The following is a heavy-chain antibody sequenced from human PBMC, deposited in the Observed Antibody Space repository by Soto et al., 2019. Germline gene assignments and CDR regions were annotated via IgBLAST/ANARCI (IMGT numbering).Heavy chain of an antibody. CDR3: ARGRGYSYGPYYFDY. CDR2: IYYSGTT. D-gene: IGHD5-18*01. CDR1: GGSISSEGYY. J-gene: IGHJ4*02. V-gene: IGHV4-31*03. Sequence: KTSETLSLTCTVSGGSISSEGYYWSWFRQLPGKGLEWIGDIYYSGTTYHNPSLRSRLTISGDASKNQFSLKLSSVTAADTALYYCARGRGYSYGPYYFDYWGQGTLVTSPQ.